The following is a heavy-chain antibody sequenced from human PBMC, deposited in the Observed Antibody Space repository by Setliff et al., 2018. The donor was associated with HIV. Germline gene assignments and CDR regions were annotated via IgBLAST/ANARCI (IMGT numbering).Heavy chain of an antibody. D-gene: IGHD5-18*01. CDR2: VHNSGGT. CDR3: VRHTRDTSLAHYYYYIDV. CDR1: GGSISTNSYY. Sequence: SETLSLTCTVSGGSISTNSYYWGWIRQSPGKGLEWVGNVHNSGGTNYNPSLKSRVSISVDTSKNQLSLNVNSVTAPDTAVYYCVRHTRDTSLAHYYYYIDVWGKGTTVTVSS. V-gene: IGHV4-39*01. J-gene: IGHJ6*03.